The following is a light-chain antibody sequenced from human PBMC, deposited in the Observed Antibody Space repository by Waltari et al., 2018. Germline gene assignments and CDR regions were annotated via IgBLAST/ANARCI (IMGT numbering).Light chain of an antibody. V-gene: IGKV3-11*01. CDR3: QQRSKWPWA. Sequence: EIVLTQSPATLSLSTGERATLSCRANQSVSSYLAWYQHKPGQAPRLLLYDASISVTGIPARFSGSGSGTDFTLTISSLEPEDFAVYYCQQRSKWPWAFGQGTKVEIK. CDR2: DAS. CDR1: QSVSSY. J-gene: IGKJ1*01.